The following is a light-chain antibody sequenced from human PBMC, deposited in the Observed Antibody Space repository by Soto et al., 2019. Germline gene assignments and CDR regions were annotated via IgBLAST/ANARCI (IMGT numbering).Light chain of an antibody. J-gene: IGLJ2*01. CDR3: AAWDDSRSGPV. CDR1: RSNIGTNY. V-gene: IGLV1-47*02. Sequence: QSVLTQPPSASGTPGQRVTISCSGSRSNIGTNYVYWYQHLPGTAPKLLIYSNNRRPSGGPDRFTGSKSGTSASLAISGLRSEDEADYYCAAWDDSRSGPVFGGGTKLTVL. CDR2: SNN.